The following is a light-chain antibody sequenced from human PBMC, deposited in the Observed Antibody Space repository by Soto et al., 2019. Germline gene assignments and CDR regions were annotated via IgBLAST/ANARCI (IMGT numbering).Light chain of an antibody. CDR1: TGAVTSAYY. CDR2: STT. CDR3: LLYSGGTWL. Sequence: VVTQEPSLTVSPGGTVTLTCASNTGAVTSAYYPNWFQQKPGQAPRALIYSTTNKQSWTPARFSGSLLGGKAALTLSGVQPEDEAEYYCLLYSGGTWLFGGGTKVTVL. V-gene: IGLV7-43*01. J-gene: IGLJ3*02.